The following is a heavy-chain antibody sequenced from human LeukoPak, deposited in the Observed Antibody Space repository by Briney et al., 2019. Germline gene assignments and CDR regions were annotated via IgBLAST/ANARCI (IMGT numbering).Heavy chain of an antibody. CDR2: INWNGGST. CDR1: GFTFDDYG. Sequence: GGSLRLSCAASGFTFDDYGMSWVRQAPGKGLEWVSGINWNGGSTGYADSVKGRFTNSRDNAKNSLYLQMNSLRAEDTALYYCARSEITMVRDHGYYMDVWGKGTTVTVSS. D-gene: IGHD3-10*01. CDR3: ARSEITMVRDHGYYMDV. J-gene: IGHJ6*03. V-gene: IGHV3-20*04.